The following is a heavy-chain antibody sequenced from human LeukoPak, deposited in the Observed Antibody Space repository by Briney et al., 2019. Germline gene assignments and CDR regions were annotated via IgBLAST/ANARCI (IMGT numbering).Heavy chain of an antibody. Sequence: SETLSLTCTVSGGSISSYYWSWIRQPPGKGLEWIGYIYYSGSTNYNPSLKSRVTISVDTSKNQFSLKLNSVTAADTAVYYCARGKQPKYFQHWGQGTLVTVSS. CDR1: GGSISSYY. CDR2: IYYSGST. D-gene: IGHD1-1*01. V-gene: IGHV4-59*01. CDR3: ARGKQPKYFQH. J-gene: IGHJ1*01.